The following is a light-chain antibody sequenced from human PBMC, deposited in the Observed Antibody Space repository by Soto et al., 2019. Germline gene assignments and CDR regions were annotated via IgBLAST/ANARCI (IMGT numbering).Light chain of an antibody. CDR2: GAS. CDR3: QQYNSWLWT. Sequence: VLTQSPAAQCRAPGGSGTLSCRASQRVSSNVAWYQQKPGQAPRLLIYGASTRATGIPARFSGSGSGTEFTLIISSLQSEDSAVYYCQQYNSWLWTFGQGTKVDIK. V-gene: IGKV3-15*01. CDR1: QRVSSN. J-gene: IGKJ1*01.